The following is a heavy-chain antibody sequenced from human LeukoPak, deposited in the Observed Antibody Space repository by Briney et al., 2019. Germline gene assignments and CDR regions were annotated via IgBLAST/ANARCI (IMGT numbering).Heavy chain of an antibody. Sequence: ASVKVSCKASGYTFTSYYMHWMRQAPGQGPEWMGIINPRGGSTDYSQKFQDRVTMSSDTSTSTVYMELSSLRSEDTAVYFCARVGVTAATADYWGQGTLVTVSS. CDR1: GYTFTSYY. J-gene: IGHJ4*02. D-gene: IGHD6-25*01. V-gene: IGHV1-46*01. CDR3: ARVGVTAATADY. CDR2: INPRGGST.